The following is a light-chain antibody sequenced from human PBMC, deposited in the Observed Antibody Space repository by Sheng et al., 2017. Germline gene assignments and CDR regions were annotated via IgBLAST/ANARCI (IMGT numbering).Light chain of an antibody. CDR2: GAS. Sequence: EIVMTQSPATLSVSPGERATLSCRASQSVSSNLAWYQQTPGQAPRLLIYGASTRATDIPARFSGSGSGTEFTLTISSLQSEDFAVYYCQQYNNWPPLTFGGGTKVEIK. CDR3: QQYNNWPPLT. J-gene: IGKJ4*01. CDR1: QSVSSN. V-gene: IGKV3-15*01.